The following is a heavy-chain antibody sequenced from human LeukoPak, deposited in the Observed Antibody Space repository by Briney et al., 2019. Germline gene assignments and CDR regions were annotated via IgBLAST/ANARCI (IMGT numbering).Heavy chain of an antibody. V-gene: IGHV3-74*01. CDR1: GFTFSSYW. CDR3: AVGLTTVTGTDY. J-gene: IGHJ4*02. Sequence: GGSLRLSCAASGFTFSSYWMHWVRQAPGKGLVWVSRINSDGSSTSYADSVEGRFTISRDNAKNTLYLQMNSLRAEDTAVYYCAVGLTTVTGTDYWGQGTLVTVSS. D-gene: IGHD4-17*01. CDR2: INSDGSST.